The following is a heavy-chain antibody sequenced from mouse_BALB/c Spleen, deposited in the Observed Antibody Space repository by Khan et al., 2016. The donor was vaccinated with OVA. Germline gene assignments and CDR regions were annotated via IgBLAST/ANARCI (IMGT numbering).Heavy chain of an antibody. CDR3: ARRGYANYWFAY. CDR2: IDPENGNT. V-gene: IGHV14-1*02. Sequence: VQLQQSGAELVRPGALVKLSCKASGFNIKDYYMNWVKQRPEQGLEWIGWIDPENGNTIYDPKFQGKASITADTSSNTAYLQLSSLTSEDTAVYYCARRGYANYWFAYWGQGTLVTVSA. CDR1: GFNIKDYY. J-gene: IGHJ3*01. D-gene: IGHD2-1*01.